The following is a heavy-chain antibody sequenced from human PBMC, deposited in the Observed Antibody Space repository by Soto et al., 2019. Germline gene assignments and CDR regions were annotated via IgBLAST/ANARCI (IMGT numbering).Heavy chain of an antibody. J-gene: IGHJ6*02. CDR2: IYYSGST. Sequence: QVQLQESGPGLVKPSETLSLTCTVSGGSVSSCSYYWSWIRQPPGKGLEWIGYIYYSGSTNYNPSLKSGVTLSVDTSKNQFCLKLRSVTAAETAVDYSARGIEGWYQDRYYYGMDVWGQGTTVTVSS. CDR3: ARGIEGWYQDRYYYGMDV. CDR1: GGSVSSCSYY. V-gene: IGHV4-61*01. D-gene: IGHD6-19*01.